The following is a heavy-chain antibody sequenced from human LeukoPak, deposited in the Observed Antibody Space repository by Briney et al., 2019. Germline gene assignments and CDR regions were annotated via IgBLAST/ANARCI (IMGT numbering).Heavy chain of an antibody. CDR3: VRGGYSSFDY. J-gene: IGHJ4*02. D-gene: IGHD3-10*01. V-gene: IGHV3-7*01. Sequence: GGSLRLSCAASGFTFDDYGMSWVRQAPGKGLEWVANIKQDGSQKHYVDSVKGRFTISRDNSKNLLYLQMNSLGAEDTAVYYCVRGGYSSFDYWGQGTLVTVSS. CDR2: IKQDGSQK. CDR1: GFTFDDYG.